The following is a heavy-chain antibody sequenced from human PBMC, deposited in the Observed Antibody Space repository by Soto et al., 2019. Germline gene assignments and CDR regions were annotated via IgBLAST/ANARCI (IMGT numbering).Heavy chain of an antibody. CDR1: GFTFSSYG. V-gene: IGHV3-33*01. CDR3: ARGSGNSVPLSQGPNYYFDY. D-gene: IGHD3-3*01. CDR2: IWYDGSNK. J-gene: IGHJ4*02. Sequence: QVQLVESGGGVVQPGRSLRLSCAASGFTFSSYGMHWVRQAPGKGLEWVAVIWYDGSNKYYADSVKGRFTISRDNSKNTLYLQMNSLRAEDTAVYYCARGSGNSVPLSQGPNYYFDYWGQGTLVTVSS.